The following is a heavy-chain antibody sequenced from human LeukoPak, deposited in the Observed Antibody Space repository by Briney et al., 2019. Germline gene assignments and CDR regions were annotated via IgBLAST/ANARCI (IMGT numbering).Heavy chain of an antibody. CDR3: AREGSGSLEYFDY. CDR2: IISRSGDI. V-gene: IGHV3-21*01. CDR1: GFTFSDYT. J-gene: IGHJ4*02. Sequence: SGGSLRLSCAASGFTFSDYTMNWVRQAQGKGLEWVSSIISRSGDIYYADSVKGGFTVSRDNAKNSLYLQMNSLRAEDTAVYYCAREGSGSLEYFDYWGQGTLVTVSS. D-gene: IGHD1-26*01.